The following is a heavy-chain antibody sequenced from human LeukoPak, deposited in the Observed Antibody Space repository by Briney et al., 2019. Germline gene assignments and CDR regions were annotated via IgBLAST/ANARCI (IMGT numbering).Heavy chain of an antibody. V-gene: IGHV3-23*01. J-gene: IGHJ2*01. CDR1: GCTFSNYV. D-gene: IGHD6-13*01. Sequence: GSTLRLSCAASGCTFSNYVMRWAPHAPGKGLEWVSAESESGGSTTDAASVTGRFTISRDNSKNTLYLQMSSLRAEDTALYYCAKDGDEYSSNWYWYFDLWGRGTLVTVSS. CDR2: ESESGGST. CDR3: AKDGDEYSSNWYWYFDL.